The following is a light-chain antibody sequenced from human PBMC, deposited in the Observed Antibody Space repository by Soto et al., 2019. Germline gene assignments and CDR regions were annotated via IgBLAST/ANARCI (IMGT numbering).Light chain of an antibody. J-gene: IGLJ2*01. CDR1: SSDVGGYDY. CDR3: SSYTCSSTVV. CDR2: DVS. V-gene: IGLV2-14*01. Sequence: QSALTQPASVSGSPGQSITISCTGTSSDVGGYDYVSWYQQHPGKAPKLMIYDVSNQPSGVSNRFSGSKSGNTACLTISGLQAEDEADYYCSSYTCSSTVVFGGGTKLTVL.